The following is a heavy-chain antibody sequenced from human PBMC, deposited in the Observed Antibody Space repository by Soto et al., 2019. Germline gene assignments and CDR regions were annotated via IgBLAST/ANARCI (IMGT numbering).Heavy chain of an antibody. Sequence: SETLSLTCTVSGGSISSYYWSWIRQPPGKGLEWIGYIYYSGSTNYNPSLKSRVTISVDTSKNQFSLKLSSVTAADTAVYYCARAATGDAFDIWGQGTMVTVSS. V-gene: IGHV4-59*01. CDR2: IYYSGST. J-gene: IGHJ3*02. CDR3: ARAATGDAFDI. D-gene: IGHD1-26*01. CDR1: GGSISSYY.